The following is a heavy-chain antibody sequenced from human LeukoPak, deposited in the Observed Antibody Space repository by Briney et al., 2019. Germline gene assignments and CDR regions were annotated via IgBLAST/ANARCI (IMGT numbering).Heavy chain of an antibody. Sequence: GESLKISCKGSGYSFTNYWIGWVRQMPGKGLEWMGIIYPGDSDTRYSPSFQDQVTISVDKSISTAYLQWSSLKASDTAMYYCARGPYAYTSSATLGSYNWFDPWGQGSLVTVSS. D-gene: IGHD2-2*02. CDR3: ARGPYAYTSSATLGSYNWFDP. J-gene: IGHJ5*02. CDR2: IYPGDSDT. V-gene: IGHV5-51*01. CDR1: GYSFTNYW.